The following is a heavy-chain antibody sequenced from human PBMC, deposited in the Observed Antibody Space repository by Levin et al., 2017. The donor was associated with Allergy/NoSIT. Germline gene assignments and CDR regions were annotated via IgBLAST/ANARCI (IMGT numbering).Heavy chain of an antibody. CDR2: IFHSGTT. Sequence: TSETLSLTCGVSGYSISSGYYWGWIRQPPGKGLEWIGSIFHSGTTYYNPSLKSRVTISVDTSKNQFSLKLTSVTAADTAVYYCVSSWFNWNSHYYHYYMDAWGKGTTVTVSS. V-gene: IGHV4-38-2*01. CDR3: VSSWFNWNSHYYHYYMDA. CDR1: GYSISSGYY. J-gene: IGHJ6*03. D-gene: IGHD1-20*01.